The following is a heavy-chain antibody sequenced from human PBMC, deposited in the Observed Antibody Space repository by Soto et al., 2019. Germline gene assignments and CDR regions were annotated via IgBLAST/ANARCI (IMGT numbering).Heavy chain of an antibody. CDR1: GGSISSGDYY. Sequence: PSETLSLTCTVSGGSISSGDYYWSWIRQPPGKGLEWIGYIYYSGSTYYNPSLKSRVTISVDTSKNQFSLKLSSVTAADTAVYYCAKGKYDFWSGYYSVGLDYWGQGTLVTVSS. V-gene: IGHV4-30-4*01. J-gene: IGHJ4*02. CDR3: AKGKYDFWSGYYSVGLDY. D-gene: IGHD3-3*01. CDR2: IYYSGST.